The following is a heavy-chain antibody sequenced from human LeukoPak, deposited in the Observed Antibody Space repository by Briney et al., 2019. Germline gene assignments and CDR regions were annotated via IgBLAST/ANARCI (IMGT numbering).Heavy chain of an antibody. D-gene: IGHD6-13*01. CDR1: GFTFSSYG. J-gene: IGHJ4*02. Sequence: QPGGSLRLSCAASGFTFSSYGMSWVRQAPGKGLEWVSGISGSGGSTYYADSVKGRFTISRDNSKNTLSLQMSSLRAEDTAVYYCAKLAAGTFRYYFDYWGQGTLVTVSS. V-gene: IGHV3-23*01. CDR2: ISGSGGST. CDR3: AKLAAGTFRYYFDY.